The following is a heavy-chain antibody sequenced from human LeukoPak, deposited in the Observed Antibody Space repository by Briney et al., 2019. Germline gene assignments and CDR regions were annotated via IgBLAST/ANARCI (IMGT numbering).Heavy chain of an antibody. CDR3: ARDRSGSYYPYYFDY. Sequence: GASGKVSCKASGYTFTSYYMHWVRQAPGQGLEWMGIINPSGGGTSYAQKFQGRVTMTRDTSTSTVYMELSSLRSEDTAVYYCARDRSGSYYPYYFDYWGQGTLVTVSS. D-gene: IGHD1-26*01. J-gene: IGHJ4*02. V-gene: IGHV1-46*01. CDR1: GYTFTSYY. CDR2: INPSGGGT.